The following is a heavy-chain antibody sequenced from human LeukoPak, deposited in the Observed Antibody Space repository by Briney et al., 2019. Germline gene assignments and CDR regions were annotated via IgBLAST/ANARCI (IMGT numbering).Heavy chain of an antibody. CDR2: IYTSGST. Sequence: SETLSLTCTVSGGSISSGSYYWSWVRQPAGKGLEWIGRIYTSGSTNYNPSLKSRVTTSVDTSKNQFSLKLSSVTAADTAVYYCARDGAVIPLGYWGQGTLVTVSS. V-gene: IGHV4-61*02. CDR3: ARDGAVIPLGY. D-gene: IGHD3-16*02. CDR1: GGSISSGSYY. J-gene: IGHJ4*02.